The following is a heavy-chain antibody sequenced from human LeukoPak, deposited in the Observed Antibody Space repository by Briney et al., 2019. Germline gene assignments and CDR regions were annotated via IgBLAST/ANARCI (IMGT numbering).Heavy chain of an antibody. CDR1: GFTFSTYW. V-gene: IGHV3-74*01. J-gene: IGHJ4*02. CDR2: INTDGSRT. Sequence: GGSLRLSCAASGFTFSTYWMHWVRQAPGKGLVWVSRINTDGSRTDSVEGRFTISRDNAKNTLYLQMNSLRADDTAVYYCARVSRGNYYFDYWGPGTLVTVSS. CDR3: ARVSRGNYYFDY.